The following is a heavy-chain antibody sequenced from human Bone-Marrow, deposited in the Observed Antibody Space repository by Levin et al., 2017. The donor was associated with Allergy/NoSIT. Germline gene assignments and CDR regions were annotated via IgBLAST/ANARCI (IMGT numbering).Heavy chain of an antibody. V-gene: IGHV4-30-2*01. CDR1: GGSISSGGYS. CDR3: ARWARGDDNWAYYFDY. D-gene: IGHD1-1*01. J-gene: IGHJ4*02. CDR2: FYHTGST. Sequence: PSETLSLTCAVSGGSISSGGYSWSWIRQPPGKGLEWIGYFYHTGSTFYNPSLQSRVTISVDTSKNQLSLKLSSVTAADTAVYYCARWARGDDNWAYYFDYWGQGTVVAVSS.